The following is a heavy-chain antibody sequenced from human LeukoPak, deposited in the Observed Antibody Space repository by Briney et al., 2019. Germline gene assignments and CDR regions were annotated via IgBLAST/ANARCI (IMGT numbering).Heavy chain of an antibody. Sequence: SQTLSLTCTVSGGSISSGDYYWSWIRQPPGKGLEWIGYIYYSGSTYYNPSLKSRVTISVDTSKNQFSLKLSSVTAADTAVYYCARDGGKAVVGTDAFDIWGQGTMVTVSS. CDR2: IYYSGST. CDR3: ARDGGKAVVGTDAFDI. J-gene: IGHJ3*02. CDR1: GGSISSGDYY. D-gene: IGHD4-23*01. V-gene: IGHV4-30-4*08.